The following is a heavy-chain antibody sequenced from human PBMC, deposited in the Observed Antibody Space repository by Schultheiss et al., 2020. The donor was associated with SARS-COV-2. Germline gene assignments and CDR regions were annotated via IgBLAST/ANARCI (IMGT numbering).Heavy chain of an antibody. Sequence: GASLKISCAASGFIFSSYWMSWVRQAPGKGLEWVANIKQDGSVTYYVDSVKGRFTISRDNAKNSVSLQMSSLRAEDTAVYHCARDCSANTCYRGVHFDNWGQGTRVTVSS. CDR2: IKQDGSVT. CDR1: GFIFSSYW. CDR3: ARDCSANTCYRGVHFDN. D-gene: IGHD3-16*01. V-gene: IGHV3-7*04. J-gene: IGHJ4*02.